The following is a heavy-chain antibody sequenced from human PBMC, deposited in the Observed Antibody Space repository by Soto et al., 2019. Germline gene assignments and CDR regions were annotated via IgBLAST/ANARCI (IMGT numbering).Heavy chain of an antibody. V-gene: IGHV4-34*01. J-gene: IGHJ4*02. CDR1: GGSFSGYY. CDR3: ARDSTTADDH. CDR2: INHSGST. Sequence: SETLSLTCAVYGGSFSGYYWSWIRQPPGKGLEWIGEINHSGSTNYNPSLKSRVTISVDTSKNQFSLKLGSVTAADTAVYYCARDSTTADDHWGQGTLVTVSS. D-gene: IGHD4-17*01.